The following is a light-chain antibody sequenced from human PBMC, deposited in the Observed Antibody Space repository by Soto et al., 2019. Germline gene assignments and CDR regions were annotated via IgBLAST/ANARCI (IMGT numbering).Light chain of an antibody. CDR1: QRLSSN. Sequence: EMVMTQSPATLSVSPGERATLSCRASQRLSSNLAWYQQKPGQAPRLLIYGASTRATGIPARFSGSGSGTEFTLTISSLQSEDFAVYYCQQYNNWPPWTFGQGTKVEIK. CDR2: GAS. J-gene: IGKJ1*01. V-gene: IGKV3-15*01. CDR3: QQYNNWPPWT.